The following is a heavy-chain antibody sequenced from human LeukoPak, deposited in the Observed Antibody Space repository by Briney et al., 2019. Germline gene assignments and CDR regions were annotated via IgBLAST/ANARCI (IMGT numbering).Heavy chain of an antibody. V-gene: IGHV3-21*01. CDR2: ISSSSSYI. Sequence: PGGSLRLSCAASGFTFSSYSMNWVRQAPGKGLEWVSSISSSSSYIYYADSVKGRFTISRDNAKNSLYLQMNSLRAEDTAVYYCARGERYNWNYDVLYHFDYWGQGTLVTVSS. CDR1: GFTFSSYS. J-gene: IGHJ4*02. CDR3: ARGERYNWNYDVLYHFDY. D-gene: IGHD1-7*01.